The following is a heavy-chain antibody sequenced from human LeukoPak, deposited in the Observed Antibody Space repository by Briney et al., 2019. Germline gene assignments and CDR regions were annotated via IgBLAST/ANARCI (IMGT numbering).Heavy chain of an antibody. CDR1: GYTLTELS. D-gene: IGHD2-2*01. V-gene: IGHV1-24*01. CDR2: FDPEDGET. J-gene: IGHJ6*03. CDR3: ARGGGKRVPAAMGRRNYYYYYMDV. Sequence: ASVTVSCKVSGYTLTELSIHWVRQAPGKGLEWMGGFDPEDGETIYAQKFQGRVTMTEDTSTDTAYMELSSLRSEDTAVYYCARGGGKRVPAAMGRRNYYYYYMDVWGKGTTVTVSS.